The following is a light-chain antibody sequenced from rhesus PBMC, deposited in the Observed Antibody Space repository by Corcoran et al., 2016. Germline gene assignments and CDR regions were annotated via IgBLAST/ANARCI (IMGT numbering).Light chain of an antibody. Sequence: DIQMTQSPSSLSASVGDRVTITCRASQGISSSLAWYQQKPGKAPKLLIYAASTLQSGVPSRFSVRGSGTEFMRTISSRQPEDFATYYCQKHNSYPYSFGQGTKVEIK. CDR1: QGISSS. J-gene: IGKJ2*01. V-gene: IGKV1-25*01. CDR3: QKHNSYPYS. CDR2: AAS.